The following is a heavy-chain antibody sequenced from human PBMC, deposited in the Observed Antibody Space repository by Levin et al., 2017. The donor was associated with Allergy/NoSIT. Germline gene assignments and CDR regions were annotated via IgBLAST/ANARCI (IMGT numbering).Heavy chain of an antibody. D-gene: IGHD7-27*01. Sequence: GESLKISCAASGFPFSTFGMHWVRQAPGKGLQWVAVTWYDGTNQYYADSVKGRFTISRDNSKNTVYLQMNSLRDDDTAVYYCARSLSNWGSQNFDYWGQGTLVTVSS. CDR3: ARSLSNWGSQNFDY. V-gene: IGHV3-33*01. J-gene: IGHJ4*02. CDR2: TWYDGTNQ. CDR1: GFPFSTFG.